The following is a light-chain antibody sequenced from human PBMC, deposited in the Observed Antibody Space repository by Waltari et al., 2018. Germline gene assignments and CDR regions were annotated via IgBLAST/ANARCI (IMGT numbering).Light chain of an antibody. Sequence: QSVLTQPPSASGTPGQRVTISCSGSSSNIGSNTVNWYQQLPGTAPKLLLCINNQRPSGVPDRLSGSKSCTSASLAISERQSEGEADYYCAAWDDSLNGWVFGGGTKLTVL. J-gene: IGLJ3*02. CDR1: SSNIGSNT. CDR3: AAWDDSLNGWV. CDR2: INN. V-gene: IGLV1-44*01.